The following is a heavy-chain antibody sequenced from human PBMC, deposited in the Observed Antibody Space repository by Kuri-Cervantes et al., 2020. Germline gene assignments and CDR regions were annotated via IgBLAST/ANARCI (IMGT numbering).Heavy chain of an antibody. CDR2: IYYSGST. CDR3: ARGLKGDFWSGYYSFDY. Sequence: ESLKISCTLSGGSVSGSYWAWIRQPPGKGLEWIGYIYYSGSTNSNPSLKSRVTISIDTSRHQFSLKLSSVTAADTAVYYCARGLKGDFWSGYYSFDYWGQGTLVTVSS. J-gene: IGHJ4*02. V-gene: IGHV4-59*02. CDR1: GGSVSGSY. D-gene: IGHD3-3*01.